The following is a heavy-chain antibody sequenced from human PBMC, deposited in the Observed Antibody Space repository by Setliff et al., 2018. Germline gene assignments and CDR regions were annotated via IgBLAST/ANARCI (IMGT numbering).Heavy chain of an antibody. D-gene: IGHD4-17*01. J-gene: IGHJ4*02. CDR1: DFSINSGYY. CDR2: IYRNGNT. V-gene: IGHV4-38-2*01. Sequence: ASETLSLTCSVSDFSINSGYYWGWILQSPGEGLEWIGSIYRNGNTYYNPSLKSRVTISVDTSKNQLSLKLNSVTAADTAVYYCARQIDYGDFQYFDYWGQGTLVTVSS. CDR3: ARQIDYGDFQYFDY.